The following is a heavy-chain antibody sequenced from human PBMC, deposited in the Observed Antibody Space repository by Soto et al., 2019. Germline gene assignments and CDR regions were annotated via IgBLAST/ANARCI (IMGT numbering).Heavy chain of an antibody. D-gene: IGHD3-16*01. Sequence: VSLRLSCAASGFTFSSYSMGWVRQAQGKGLEWVSAITGSGGGTYYADSVKGRFTTSRDNSKNTLYMQMNSLRAEDTAVYYCVSKVTKLIWGQGTLVTVSS. CDR1: GFTFSSYS. CDR2: ITGSGGGT. CDR3: VSKVTKLI. J-gene: IGHJ4*02. V-gene: IGHV3-23*01.